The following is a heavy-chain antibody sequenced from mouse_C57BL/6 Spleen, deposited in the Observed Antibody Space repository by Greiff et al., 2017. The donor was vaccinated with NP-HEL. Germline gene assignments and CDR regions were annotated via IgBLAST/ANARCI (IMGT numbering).Heavy chain of an antibody. CDR1: GYTFTSYW. CDR3: ARKDDTTPFDY. D-gene: IGHD1-1*01. J-gene: IGHJ2*01. V-gene: IGHV1-50*01. CDR2: IDPSDSYT. Sequence: QVQLQQPGAELVKPGASVKLSCKASGYTFTSYWMQWVKQRPGQGLEWIGEIDPSDSYTNYNQKFKGKATLTVDTSSSTAYMQLSSLTSEDSAVYYCARKDDTTPFDYWGQGTTLTVSS.